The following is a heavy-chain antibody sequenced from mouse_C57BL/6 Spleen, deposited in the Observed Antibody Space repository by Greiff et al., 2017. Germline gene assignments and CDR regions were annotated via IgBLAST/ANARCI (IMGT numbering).Heavy chain of an antibody. V-gene: IGHV5-16*01. J-gene: IGHJ1*03. D-gene: IGHD1-1*01. CDR3: ARDPYYYCGSSYWYFDV. CDR1: GFTFSDYY. Sequence: EVMLVESEGGLVQPGSSMKLSCTASGFTFSDYYMAWVRQVPEKGLEWVANINYDGSSTYYLDSLKSRFIISRDNAKNILYLQMSSLKSEDTATYYCARDPYYYCGSSYWYFDVWGTGTTVTVSS. CDR2: INYDGSST.